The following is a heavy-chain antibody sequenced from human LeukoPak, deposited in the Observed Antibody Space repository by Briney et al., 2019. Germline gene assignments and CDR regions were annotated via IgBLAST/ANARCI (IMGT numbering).Heavy chain of an antibody. CDR1: GFTFRSHG. CDR3: VRDKRARYLDS. J-gene: IGHJ4*01. V-gene: IGHV3-33*01. D-gene: IGHD6-6*01. CDR2: IWYDGSHE. Sequence: GGSLRLSCAASGFTFRSHGMHWVRQAPGKGLEWAAVIWYDGSHEEYADSVKGRFTISRDNSRNTLSLQTNSLRAEDTAIYYCVRDKRARYLDSWGQGTLVIVSS.